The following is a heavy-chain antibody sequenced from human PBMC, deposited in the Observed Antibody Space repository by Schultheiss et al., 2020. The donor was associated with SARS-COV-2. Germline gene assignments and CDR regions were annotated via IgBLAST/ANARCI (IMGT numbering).Heavy chain of an antibody. CDR1: GYTFTSYD. V-gene: IGHV1-3*01. CDR3: ARDRELLWFRYYYYGMDV. Sequence: ASVKVSCKASGYTFTSYDINWVRQATGQGLEWMGWINAGNGNTKYSQKFQGRVTITRDTSASTAYMELSSLRSEDTAVYYCARDRELLWFRYYYYGMDVWGQGTTVTVSS. CDR2: INAGNGNT. D-gene: IGHD3-10*01. J-gene: IGHJ6*02.